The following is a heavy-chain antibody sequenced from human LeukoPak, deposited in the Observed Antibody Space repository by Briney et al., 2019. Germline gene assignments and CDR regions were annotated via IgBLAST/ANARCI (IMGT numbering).Heavy chain of an antibody. D-gene: IGHD3-3*01. CDR1: GGSFSGYY. CDR3: ARGNDYYFDY. J-gene: IGHJ4*02. Sequence: SETLSLTCAVYGGSFSGYYWSWIRQPPGKGLEWIGEINHSGSTNYNPSLKSRVTVSVDTSKNQFSLKLSSVTAADTAVYYCARGNDYYFDYWGQGTLVTVSS. V-gene: IGHV4-34*01. CDR2: INHSGST.